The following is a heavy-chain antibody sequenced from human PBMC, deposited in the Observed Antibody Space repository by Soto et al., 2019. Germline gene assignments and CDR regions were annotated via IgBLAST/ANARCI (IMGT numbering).Heavy chain of an antibody. Sequence: EVQLVESGGVVVQPGGSLRLSCAASGFTFDDYTMHWVRQAPGKGLEWVSLISWDGGSTYYADSVKGRFTISRDNSKNSLYLQMNSLRTEDTALYYCAKDIVSDRIVVVAATRGFDYWGQGTLVTVSS. D-gene: IGHD2-15*01. CDR3: AKDIVSDRIVVVAATRGFDY. CDR1: GFTFDDYT. V-gene: IGHV3-43*01. J-gene: IGHJ4*02. CDR2: ISWDGGST.